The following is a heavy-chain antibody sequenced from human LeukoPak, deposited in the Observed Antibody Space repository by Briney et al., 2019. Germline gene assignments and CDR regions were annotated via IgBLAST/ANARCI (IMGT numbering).Heavy chain of an antibody. CDR1: GYTFTGYY. Sequence: ASVKVSCKASGYTFTGYYMHWVRQAPGQGLEWMGWINPNSGGTNYAQKFQGRVTMTRDTSISTAYMELSRLKASDTAMYYCARRVGYSSSSVLDYWGQGTLVTVSS. CDR3: ARRVGYSSSSVLDY. D-gene: IGHD6-6*01. J-gene: IGHJ4*02. V-gene: IGHV1-2*02. CDR2: INPNSGGT.